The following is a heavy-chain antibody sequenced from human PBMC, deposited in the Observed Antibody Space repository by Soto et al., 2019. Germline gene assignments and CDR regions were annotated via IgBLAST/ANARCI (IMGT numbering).Heavy chain of an antibody. J-gene: IGHJ5*02. D-gene: IGHD4-17*01. V-gene: IGHV4-30-4*01. CDR2: IYYSGST. CDR3: AFAPLDYGDYGTWFHP. CDR1: GGSISSGDYY. Sequence: QVQLQESGPGLVKPSQTLSLTCTVSGGSISSGDYYWSWIRQPPGKGLEWIGYIYYSGSTYYNPSLKSRVTISVDTSKSQFSLKLSSVTAAHTAVYYCAFAPLDYGDYGTWFHPWGQASLITVSS.